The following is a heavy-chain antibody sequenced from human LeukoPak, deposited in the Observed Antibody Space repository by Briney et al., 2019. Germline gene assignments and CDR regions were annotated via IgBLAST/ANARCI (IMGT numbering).Heavy chain of an antibody. V-gene: IGHV3-23*01. CDR3: AKDGSITMIVVVISYFDY. CDR2: ISGSGGST. J-gene: IGHJ4*02. Sequence: PAGSLRLSCAASGFTFSSYAMSWVRQAPGKGLEWVSAISGSGGSTYYADFVKGRFTISRDNSKNTLYLQMNSLRAEETAVYYCAKDGSITMIVVVISYFDYWGQGTLVTVSS. CDR1: GFTFSSYA. D-gene: IGHD3-22*01.